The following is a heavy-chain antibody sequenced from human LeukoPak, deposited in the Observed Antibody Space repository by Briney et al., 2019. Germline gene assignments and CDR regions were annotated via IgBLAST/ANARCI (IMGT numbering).Heavy chain of an antibody. CDR3: ARIDYGDLLVFDY. V-gene: IGHV4-38-2*02. CDR1: GYSISSGYF. Sequence: SETLSLTCTVSGYSISSGYFWVWIRQPPGKGLEWIGSIYHSGRTYYNPSLKSLVTISVDTSKNQFSLKLSSVTAADTAVYYCARIDYGDLLVFDYWGQGTLVTVSS. J-gene: IGHJ4*02. D-gene: IGHD4-17*01. CDR2: IYHSGRT.